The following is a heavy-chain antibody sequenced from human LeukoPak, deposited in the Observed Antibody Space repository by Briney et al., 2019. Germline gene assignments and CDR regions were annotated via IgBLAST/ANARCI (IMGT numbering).Heavy chain of an antibody. CDR2: IYPGDSDT. CDR3: ARRRDLYSGSYYPFDY. CDR1: GYSFTTYW. J-gene: IGHJ4*02. D-gene: IGHD1-26*01. V-gene: IGHV5-51*01. Sequence: GESLKISCKGSGYSFTTYWIGWVRQMPGKGLEWMGIIYPGDSDTRYSPSFQGQVTISADKSINTAYLQWSSLKASDTAIYYCARRRDLYSGSYYPFDYWGQGTLVTVSS.